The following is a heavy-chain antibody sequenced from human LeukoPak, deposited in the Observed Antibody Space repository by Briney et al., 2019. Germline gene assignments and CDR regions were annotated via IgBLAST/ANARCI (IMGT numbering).Heavy chain of an antibody. V-gene: IGHV4-39*01. CDR2: IYYSGST. CDR3: ASLVGTLTNWFDP. CDR1: GGSISSSSYY. J-gene: IGHJ5*02. D-gene: IGHD1-26*01. Sequence: SETLSLTCTVSGGSISSSSYYWGWIRQPPGRGLEWIGSIYYSGSTYYNPSLKSRVTISVDTSKNQFSLKLSSVTAADTAVYYCASLVGTLTNWFDPWGQGTLVTVSS.